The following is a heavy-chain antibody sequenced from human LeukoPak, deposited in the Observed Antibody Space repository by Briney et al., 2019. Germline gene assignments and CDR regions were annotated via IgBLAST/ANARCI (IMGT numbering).Heavy chain of an antibody. CDR3: AEDLLLWFGESSYDAFDI. Sequence: GGSLRLSCAASGFTFSSYAMSWVRQAPGKGLEWVSAISGSGGSTYYADSVKGRFTISRDNSKNTLYLQMNSLRAEDTAVYYCAEDLLLWFGESSYDAFDIWGQGTMVTVSS. V-gene: IGHV3-23*01. CDR2: ISGSGGST. J-gene: IGHJ3*02. CDR1: GFTFSSYA. D-gene: IGHD3-10*01.